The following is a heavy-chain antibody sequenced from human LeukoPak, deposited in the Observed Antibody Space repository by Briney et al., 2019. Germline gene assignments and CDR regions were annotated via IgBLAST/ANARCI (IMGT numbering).Heavy chain of an antibody. CDR1: GFTFSSYS. CDR3: AREGIVVVPGDYYYYYGMDV. V-gene: IGHV3-21*01. CDR2: ISSSSSYI. Sequence: TGGSLRLSCAGSGFTFSSYSMNWVRQAPGKGLEWVSSISSSSSYIYYADSVKGRFTISRDNAKNSLYLQMNSLRAEDTAVYYCAREGIVVVPGDYYYYYGMDVWGQGTTVTVSS. J-gene: IGHJ6*02. D-gene: IGHD2-2*01.